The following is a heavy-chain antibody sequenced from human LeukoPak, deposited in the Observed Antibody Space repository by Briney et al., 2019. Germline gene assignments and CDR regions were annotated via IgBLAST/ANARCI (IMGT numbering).Heavy chain of an antibody. Sequence: GASVKVSCKASGYTFTSSDINWVRQATGQGLEWMGWMNPNSGNTASAQKFQGRVTMTRNTSISTAYMELSSLRSEDTAVYYCARSSSTLSDAFDIWGQGTMVTLSS. CDR3: ARSSSTLSDAFDI. V-gene: IGHV1-8*01. CDR1: GYTFTSSD. CDR2: MNPNSGNT. J-gene: IGHJ3*02.